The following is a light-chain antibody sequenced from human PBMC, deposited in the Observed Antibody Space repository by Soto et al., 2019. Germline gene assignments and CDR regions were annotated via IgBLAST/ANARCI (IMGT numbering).Light chain of an antibody. J-gene: IGLJ1*01. CDR2: GDN. CDR3: QSYDISLHNYV. Sequence: SVLTHAASVCRSRGPTVPISCTGSTSNIGAPYDVHWYQHLPGTAPKLLIYGDNNRPSGVPDRFSGSKSGTSASLAITRLQAEDEADYYCQSYDISLHNYVFGTGTKVTVL. V-gene: IGLV1-40*01. CDR1: TSNIGAPYD.